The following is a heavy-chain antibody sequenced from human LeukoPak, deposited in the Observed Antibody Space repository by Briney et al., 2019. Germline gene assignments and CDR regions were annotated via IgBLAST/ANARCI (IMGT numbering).Heavy chain of an antibody. D-gene: IGHD6-13*01. CDR3: AKDARRSSSWWFFDH. CDR1: GFNFRRYG. J-gene: IGHJ4*02. V-gene: IGHV3-30*02. Sequence: GGSLRLSCAASGFNFRRYGLHWVRQAPGKSLEWVAFLWSDGSNTNYADSVKGRFTISRDSSKNSLYLQMNSLRAEDTAVYYCAKDARRSSSWWFFDHWGQGTLVTVSS. CDR2: LWSDGSNT.